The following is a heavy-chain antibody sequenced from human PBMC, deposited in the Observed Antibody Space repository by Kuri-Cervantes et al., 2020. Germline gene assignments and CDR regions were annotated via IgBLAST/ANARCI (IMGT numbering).Heavy chain of an antibody. J-gene: IGHJ5*02. CDR1: GFTFSSYG. CDR2: IWYDGSNK. D-gene: IGHD6-19*01. Sequence: GESLKISCAASGFTFSSYGMHWVRQAPGKGLEWVAVIWYDGSNKYYADSVKGRFTISRDNAKNSLYLQMNSLRAEDTAVYYCARLCIAVAGIRGGCSLPGGGCCPEYNWFDPWGQGTLVTVSS. V-gene: IGHV3-33*01. CDR3: ARLCIAVAGIRGGCSLPGGGCCPEYNWFDP.